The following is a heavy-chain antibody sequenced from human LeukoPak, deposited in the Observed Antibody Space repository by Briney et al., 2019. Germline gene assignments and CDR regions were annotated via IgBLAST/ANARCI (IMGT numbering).Heavy chain of an antibody. Sequence: PSETLSLTCTVSGASMTSYYRTWIRQPQGKGLEWVGYMYFGERTNYNPSLKSRATISIDTSKKQFSLNLKSVTAADTAVYYCARIPGDRPDDWGQGTLVTVS. CDR1: GASMTSYY. V-gene: IGHV4-59*01. CDR2: MYFGERT. J-gene: IGHJ4*02. D-gene: IGHD7-27*01. CDR3: ARIPGDRPDD.